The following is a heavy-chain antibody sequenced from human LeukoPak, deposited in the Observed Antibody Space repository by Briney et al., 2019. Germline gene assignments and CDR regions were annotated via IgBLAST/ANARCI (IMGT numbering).Heavy chain of an antibody. D-gene: IGHD3-3*01. Sequence: PGRSLRLSCAPSGFIFSSYAMHWVRQAPGKGLGWVAFMSLVGGNNYYADSVKDRFTISRDNSKNPLYLQMNSLRAEDTAVYYCAKGNYYDFWSGYFNEYYFDYWGQGTLVSVSP. CDR2: MSLVGGNN. J-gene: IGHJ4*02. CDR3: AKGNYYDFWSGYFNEYYFDY. V-gene: IGHV3-30*04. CDR1: GFIFSSYA.